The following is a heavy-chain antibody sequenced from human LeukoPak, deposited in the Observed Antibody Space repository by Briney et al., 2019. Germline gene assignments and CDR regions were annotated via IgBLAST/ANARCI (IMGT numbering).Heavy chain of an antibody. Sequence: GGSLRLSCAASGFTFTSYAMGWVRQSPGQGLEWVSSISGGGGGTYYAEFVKGRFTISRDNSKNTLCLQMNSLRAEDTAVYYCAKFNEILTGYFYYWGQGTLVTVSS. CDR1: GFTFTSYA. V-gene: IGHV3-23*01. J-gene: IGHJ4*02. D-gene: IGHD3-9*01. CDR2: ISGGGGGT. CDR3: AKFNEILTGYFYY.